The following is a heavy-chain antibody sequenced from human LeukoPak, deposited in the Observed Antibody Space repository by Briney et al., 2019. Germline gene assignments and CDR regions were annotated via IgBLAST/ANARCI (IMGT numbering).Heavy chain of an antibody. CDR1: GFTFSSYW. V-gene: IGHV3-74*01. CDR3: ATYRGSSWYFPFDY. J-gene: IGHJ4*02. CDR2: INSDGSST. Sequence: LAGGSLRLSCAASGFTFSSYWMHWVRHAPGKGLVWVSRINSDGSSTSYADSVKGRFTISRDNSKNTLYLQMNSLRAEDTAVYYCATYRGSSWYFPFDYWGQGTPVTVSS. D-gene: IGHD6-13*01.